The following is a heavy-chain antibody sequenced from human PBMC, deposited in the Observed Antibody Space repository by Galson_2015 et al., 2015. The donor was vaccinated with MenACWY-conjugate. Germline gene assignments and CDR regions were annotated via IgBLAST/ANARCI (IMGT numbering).Heavy chain of an antibody. CDR2: ISYDGSNK. V-gene: IGHV3-30*04. D-gene: IGHD1-26*01. Sequence: SLRLSCAASGFTFSSYAMHWVRQAPGKGLEWVAVISYDGSNKYYADSVKGRFTISRDNSKNTLYLQMNSLRAEDTAVYYCARRSGSYSHWGQGTLVTVSS. CDR1: GFTFSSYA. CDR3: ARRSGSYSH. J-gene: IGHJ4*02.